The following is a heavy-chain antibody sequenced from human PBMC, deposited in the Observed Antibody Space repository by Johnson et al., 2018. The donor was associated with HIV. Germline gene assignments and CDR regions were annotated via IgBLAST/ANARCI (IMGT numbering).Heavy chain of an antibody. CDR1: GFTFSNAW. D-gene: IGHD3-22*01. Sequence: VQLVESGGGLVQPGGSLRLSCAASGFTFSNAWMTWVRQAPGKGLEWVGRIKSKTDGGTTDYAALVKGRFSISRDDSKNTLFLKMNSLKTEDTAVYYCTTGGVSSGYYFFHWGQGTMVTVSS. J-gene: IGHJ3*01. CDR2: IKSKTDGGTT. CDR3: TTGGVSSGYYFFH. V-gene: IGHV3-15*01.